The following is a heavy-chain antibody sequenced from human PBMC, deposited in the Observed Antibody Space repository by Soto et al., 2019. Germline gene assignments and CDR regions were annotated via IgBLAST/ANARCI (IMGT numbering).Heavy chain of an antibody. CDR2: ISSNGGST. J-gene: IGHJ4*02. Sequence: PGGSLRLSCAASGFTFSSYAMHWVRQAPGKGLEYVSAISSNGGSTYYANSVKGRFTISRDNSKNTLYLQMGSLRAEAMAVYYCARAAGYCTNGVCLNTLFDYWGQGTLVTVSS. CDR1: GFTFSSYA. CDR3: ARAAGYCTNGVCLNTLFDY. D-gene: IGHD2-8*01. V-gene: IGHV3-64*01.